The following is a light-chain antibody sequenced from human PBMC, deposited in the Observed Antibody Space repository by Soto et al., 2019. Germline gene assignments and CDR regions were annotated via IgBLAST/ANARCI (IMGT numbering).Light chain of an antibody. Sequence: SVLTQPPSASGSPGQSVTISCTGTGSDVGGYDYVSWYQHHPGRPPQLIIYEVIRRPSGVPDRFSGSKSGNTASLTVSGLQADDEADYYCSSYAGSTNLVFGGGTKLTVL. J-gene: IGLJ3*02. V-gene: IGLV2-8*01. CDR1: GSDVGGYDY. CDR2: EVI. CDR3: SSYAGSTNLV.